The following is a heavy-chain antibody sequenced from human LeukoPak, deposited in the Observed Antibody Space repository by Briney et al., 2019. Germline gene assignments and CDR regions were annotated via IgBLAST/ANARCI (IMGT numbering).Heavy chain of an antibody. CDR3: ARLGLGSGSSCDY. Sequence: GESLKISCKVSGDNFASYRIGWVRQMPGKGLEWMGFIYPGDSETKNSPSFQGQVTMSADKSISTAYLQWGSLKASDTAIYYCARLGLGSGSSCDYWGQGTLVTVSS. J-gene: IGHJ4*02. CDR1: GDNFASYR. V-gene: IGHV5-51*01. CDR2: IYPGDSET. D-gene: IGHD3-10*01.